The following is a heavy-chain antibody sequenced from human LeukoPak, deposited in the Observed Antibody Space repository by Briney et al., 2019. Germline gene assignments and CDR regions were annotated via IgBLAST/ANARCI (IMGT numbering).Heavy chain of an antibody. V-gene: IGHV4-39*01. CDR1: GGSVSSSSYY. Sequence: PSETLSLTCTVSGGSVSSSSYYWGWIRQPPGKGLEWIGSIYYSGSTYYNPSPKSRVTISVDTSKNQFSLKLSSVTAADTAVYYCASHSIAVAGALEYWGQGTLVTVSS. CDR2: IYYSGST. D-gene: IGHD6-19*01. CDR3: ASHSIAVAGALEY. J-gene: IGHJ4*02.